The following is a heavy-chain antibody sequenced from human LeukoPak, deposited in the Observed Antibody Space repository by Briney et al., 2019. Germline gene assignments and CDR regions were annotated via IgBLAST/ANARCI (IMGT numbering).Heavy chain of an antibody. V-gene: IGHV3-23*01. CDR2: ISGSGGST. CDR1: VFTFSSYA. CDR3: AKKEAYYYGSGSDYFDY. Sequence: GGSLRLSCAASVFTFSSYAMSWVRPAPGKGVEWVSAISGSGGSTYYADSVKGRFTISRDNSKNTLYLQMNSLRAEDTAVYYCAKKEAYYYGSGSDYFDYWGQGTLVTVSS. D-gene: IGHD3-10*01. J-gene: IGHJ4*02.